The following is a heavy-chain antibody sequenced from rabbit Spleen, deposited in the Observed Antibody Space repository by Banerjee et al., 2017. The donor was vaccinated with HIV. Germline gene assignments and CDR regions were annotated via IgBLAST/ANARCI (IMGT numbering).Heavy chain of an antibody. D-gene: IGHD8-1*01. CDR3: ARRNSAGSGYSYDL. V-gene: IGHV1S40*01. CDR2: IYAGSGGST. Sequence: QSLEESGGDLGKPGASLTLTCTASGFSFSGSYYMCWVRQAPGKGLEWIGCIYAGSGGSTYYASWAKGRFTISKTSSTTVTLQMTSLTGADTATYFCARRNSAGSGYSYDLWGQGTLVTVS. CDR1: GFSFSGSYY. J-gene: IGHJ6*01.